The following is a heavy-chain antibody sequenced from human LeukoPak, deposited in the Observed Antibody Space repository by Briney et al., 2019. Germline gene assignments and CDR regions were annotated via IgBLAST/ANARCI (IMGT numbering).Heavy chain of an antibody. V-gene: IGHV3-74*01. CDR2: IASDGSST. CDR3: AREAGGDY. CDR1: GFTFSSYW. D-gene: IGHD1-26*01. Sequence: GGSLRLSCAASGFTFSSYWMNWVRQAPGKGLVWVSRIASDGSSTTYADSVKGRFSISRDNAKNTLYLQMNSLRAEDTAVYYCAREAGGDYWGQGTLVTVSS. J-gene: IGHJ4*02.